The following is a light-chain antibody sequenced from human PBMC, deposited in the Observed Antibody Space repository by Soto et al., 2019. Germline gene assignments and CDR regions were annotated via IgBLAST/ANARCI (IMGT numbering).Light chain of an antibody. J-gene: IGKJ1*01. CDR3: HQRQSWPRT. CDR1: QSVSNN. CDR2: QTS. Sequence: EIVMMQSPATLSVSPGERATLSCRASQSVSNNFLAWYQQKPGQAPRLLIYQTSIRAAGIPARFSASGSGTDFTLTISDVQPEDFALYYCHQRQSWPRTFGQGTKVDIK. V-gene: IGKV3D-15*03.